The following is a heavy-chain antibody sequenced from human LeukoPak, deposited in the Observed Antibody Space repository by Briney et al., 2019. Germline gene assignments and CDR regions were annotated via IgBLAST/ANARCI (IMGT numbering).Heavy chain of an antibody. CDR1: GSTLSSYW. V-gene: IGHV3-74*01. Sequence: PGGSLRLSCAAPGSTLSSYWMHWVRQTPGKGLVWVSRINSDGSSTYYADSVKGRFTISRDSAKNTLYLQMNSLRAEDTAVYYCARRDYFDYWGQGTLVTVSS. CDR3: ARRDYFDY. J-gene: IGHJ4*02. CDR2: INSDGSST.